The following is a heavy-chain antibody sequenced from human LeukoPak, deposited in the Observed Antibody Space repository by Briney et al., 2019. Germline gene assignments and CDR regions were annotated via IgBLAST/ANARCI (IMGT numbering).Heavy chain of an antibody. CDR2: INPSGGST. D-gene: IGHD5-24*01. CDR3: ARRGRPGKNGNYFLDY. Sequence: ASVKVSCKAFGYTFTSYYIHWVRQAPGQGLEWMGMINPSGGSTNYAQKFQGRVTMTRDTSTSTVYMELSGLRSEDTAVYYCARRGRPGKNGNYFLDYWGQGTLVTVSS. CDR1: GYTFTSYY. J-gene: IGHJ4*02. V-gene: IGHV1-46*01.